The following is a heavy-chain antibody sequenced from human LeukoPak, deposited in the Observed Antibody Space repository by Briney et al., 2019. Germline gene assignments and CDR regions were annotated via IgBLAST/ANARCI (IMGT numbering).Heavy chain of an antibody. V-gene: IGHV3-23*01. CDR1: GFTFSSYD. Sequence: GGSLRLSCAASGFTFSSYDMSWVRQAPGKGLEWVSGISGSGGSTYYADSVKGRFTISRDNSKNTLYLHMNSLRAEDTAVYYCAKGHRYSGSYHFDYWGQGTLVTVSS. CDR3: AKGHRYSGSYHFDY. J-gene: IGHJ4*02. D-gene: IGHD1-26*01. CDR2: ISGSGGST.